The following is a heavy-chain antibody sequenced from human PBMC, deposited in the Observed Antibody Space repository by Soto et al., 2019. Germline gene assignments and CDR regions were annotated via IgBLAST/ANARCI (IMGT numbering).Heavy chain of an antibody. J-gene: IGHJ6*02. CDR1: RGHFSGFY. Sequence: PSETLSLTCGVYRGHFSGFYWSWVRQTPGGGLEWIGEINHSGTTNYNPSFQNRVTISVDKSTNNFSLKMTSVTAADAAVYYCARGRGYVYGSNFYGLDVWGQGTTVTVSS. D-gene: IGHD6-25*01. CDR3: ARGRGYVYGSNFYGLDV. CDR2: INHSGTT. V-gene: IGHV4-34*01.